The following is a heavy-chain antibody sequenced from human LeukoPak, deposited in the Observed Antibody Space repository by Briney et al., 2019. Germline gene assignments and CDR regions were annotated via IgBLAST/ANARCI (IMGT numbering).Heavy chain of an antibody. V-gene: IGHV1-2*02. J-gene: IGHJ3*02. D-gene: IGHD3-22*01. CDR1: GYTFTGYY. CDR2: INPNSGGT. Sequence: ASVKVSCKASGYTFTGYYMHWVRQAPGQGLEWMGWINPNSGGTNYAQKFQGRVTMTRDTSISTAYMELSRLRPDDTAVYYCARESYYYDSSGPRDAFDIWGQGTMVTVSS. CDR3: ARESYYYDSSGPRDAFDI.